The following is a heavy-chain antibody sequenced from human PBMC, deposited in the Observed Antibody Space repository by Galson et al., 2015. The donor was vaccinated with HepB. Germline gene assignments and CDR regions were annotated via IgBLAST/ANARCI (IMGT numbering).Heavy chain of an antibody. V-gene: IGHV3-9*01. CDR3: AKGGSSSWYSSYDF. Sequence: SLRLSCAASGFTFDDYAMHWVRQAPGKGLEWVSAISWNSGSIGYAVSVKGRFTISRDNAKNSLYLQMNSLRPEDTAFYYCAKGGSSSWYSSYDFWGQGTLVTVSS. CDR1: GFTFDDYA. CDR2: ISWNSGSI. J-gene: IGHJ4*02. D-gene: IGHD6-13*01.